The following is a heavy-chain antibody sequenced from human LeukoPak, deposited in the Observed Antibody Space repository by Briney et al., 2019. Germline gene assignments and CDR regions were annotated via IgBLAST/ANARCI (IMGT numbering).Heavy chain of an antibody. V-gene: IGHV4-30-4*01. Sequence: SETLSLTCTVSGGSISSGDYYWSWICQPPGKGLEWIGYIYYSGSTYYNPSLKSRVTISVDTSKNQFSLKLSSVTAADTAVYYCARSSLVGATPPDSWGQGTLVTVSS. CDR1: GGSISSGDYY. D-gene: IGHD1-26*01. CDR3: ARSSLVGATPPDS. CDR2: IYYSGST. J-gene: IGHJ5*01.